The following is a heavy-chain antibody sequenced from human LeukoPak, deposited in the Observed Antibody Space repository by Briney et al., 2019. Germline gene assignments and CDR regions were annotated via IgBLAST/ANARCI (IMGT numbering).Heavy chain of an antibody. CDR3: AKRGVVIRVILVGFHKEAYYFDS. Sequence: GGSLRLSCAVSGITLSNYGMSWVRRAPGKGLEWVAGIGGGGGGTNYADSVKGRFIISRDNAKNTLYLQMSSLRVEDTAVYFCAKRGVVIRVILVGFHKEAYYFDSWGQGALVTVSS. J-gene: IGHJ4*02. CDR2: IGGGGGGT. D-gene: IGHD3-22*01. CDR1: GITLSNYG. V-gene: IGHV3-23*01.